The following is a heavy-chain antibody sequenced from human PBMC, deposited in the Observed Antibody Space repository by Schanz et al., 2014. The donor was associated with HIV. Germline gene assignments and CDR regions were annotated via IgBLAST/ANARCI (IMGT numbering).Heavy chain of an antibody. Sequence: VQLVESGGGLVQPGGLLRLSCAASGFTFSGFAMSWVRQTPGKGLEWVSTISASGGSTYYADSVLARFTISRDNSMNTLYLQMTTLRTEDTAVYYCAKPEYDSSGNSQSHFDYWGQGTLVTVSS. CDR1: GFTFSGFA. CDR3: AKPEYDSSGNSQSHFDY. V-gene: IGHV3-23*04. J-gene: IGHJ4*02. CDR2: ISASGGST. D-gene: IGHD3-22*01.